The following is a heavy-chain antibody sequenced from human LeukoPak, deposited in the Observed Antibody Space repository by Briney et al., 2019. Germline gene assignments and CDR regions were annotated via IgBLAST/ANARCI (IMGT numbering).Heavy chain of an antibody. V-gene: IGHV3-53*04. D-gene: IGHD6-19*01. CDR1: GFTVSSSY. Sequence: GGSLRLSCTASGFTVSSSYMTWVRQAPGKGLEWVSLIYSGGGTFYADSVKGRFTISRHNFENTLYLQMNNLRAEDTAVYYCARVGIGTVAGNYFDDWGRGTLVTVSP. CDR2: IYSGGGT. CDR3: ARVGIGTVAGNYFDD. J-gene: IGHJ4*02.